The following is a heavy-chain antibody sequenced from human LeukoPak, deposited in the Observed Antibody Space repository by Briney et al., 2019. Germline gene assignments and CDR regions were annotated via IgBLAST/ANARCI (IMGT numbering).Heavy chain of an antibody. CDR3: TRKVINGWFDP. D-gene: IGHD3-22*01. J-gene: IGHJ5*02. Sequence: GGSLTLSCAASGFTFSGSAMHWVRQASGKGLERVGRIRRKANSYATAYAASVKGRFTISRDDSKNTAYLQMNSLKTEDTAVYYCTRKVINGWFDPWGQGTLVTVSS. CDR1: GFTFSGSA. V-gene: IGHV3-73*01. CDR2: IRRKANSYAT.